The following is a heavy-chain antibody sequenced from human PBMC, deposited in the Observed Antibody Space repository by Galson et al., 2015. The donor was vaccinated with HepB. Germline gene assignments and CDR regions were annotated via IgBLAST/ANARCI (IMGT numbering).Heavy chain of an antibody. CDR3: AKSISSGWYLDRAFDI. CDR2: ISGSGGST. V-gene: IGHV3-23*01. D-gene: IGHD6-19*01. Sequence: SLRLSCAASGFTFSSYAMSWVRQAPGKGLEWVSAISGSGGSTYYANSVKGRFTISRDNSKNTLYLQMNSLRAEDTAVYYCAKSISSGWYLDRAFDIWGQGTMVTVSS. J-gene: IGHJ3*02. CDR1: GFTFSSYA.